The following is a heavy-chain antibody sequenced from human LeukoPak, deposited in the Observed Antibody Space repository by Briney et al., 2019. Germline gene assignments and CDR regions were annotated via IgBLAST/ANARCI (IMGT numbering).Heavy chain of an antibody. J-gene: IGHJ4*02. CDR1: AFTFSSYW. V-gene: IGHV3-7*05. Sequence: PGGSLRLSCSASAFTFSSYWMTWVRQAPGKGLEWVATIKEDGSDKYYVDSVRGRFTISRDNAENSLYLQMNSLRAEDTAVYYCAKQPLNDYIWENWGQGTLVTVSS. CDR2: IKEDGSDK. CDR3: AKQPLNDYIWEN. D-gene: IGHD3-16*01.